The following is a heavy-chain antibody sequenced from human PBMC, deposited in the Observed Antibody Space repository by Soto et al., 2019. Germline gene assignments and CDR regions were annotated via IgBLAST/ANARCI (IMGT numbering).Heavy chain of an antibody. D-gene: IGHD3-3*01. CDR1: GYSFSKFW. CDR2: INTSDSST. CDR3: ARQARTARITLSGLVNVIFDY. Sequence: EVQLVQSGAEVAKPGESLTISCQGSGYSFSKFWITWVRQLPGKGLEWVGNINTSDSSTNYSPSFQGHVTISVDESISTAYLRFSRLEASDTAIYFCARQARTARITLSGLVNVIFDYWGQGSLVTVSS. J-gene: IGHJ4*02. V-gene: IGHV5-10-1*03.